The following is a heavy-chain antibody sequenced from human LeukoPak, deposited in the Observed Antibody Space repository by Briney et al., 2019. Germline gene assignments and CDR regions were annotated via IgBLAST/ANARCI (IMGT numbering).Heavy chain of an antibody. J-gene: IGHJ6*02. CDR3: ARERSSSWYTQQADYYYYGMDV. Sequence: GGSLRLSCAASGFTFSDYYMSWIRQAPGKGLEWVSYISSSGSTIYYADSVKGRFTISRDNAKNSLYLQMNSLRAEDTAVYYCARERSSSWYTQQADYYYYGMDVWGQGTTVTVS. V-gene: IGHV3-11*01. CDR1: GFTFSDYY. CDR2: ISSSGSTI. D-gene: IGHD6-13*01.